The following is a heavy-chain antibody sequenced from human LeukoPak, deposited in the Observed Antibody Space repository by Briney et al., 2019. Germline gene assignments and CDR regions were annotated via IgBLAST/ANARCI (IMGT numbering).Heavy chain of an antibody. V-gene: IGHV3-7*01. CDR3: ARSPFGSSWYLYYFDY. CDR1: GLTFSTYW. J-gene: IGHJ4*02. D-gene: IGHD6-13*01. CDR2: IKQDGSEK. Sequence: GGSLRLSCAASGLTFSTYWMSWVRQAPGKGLEWVANIKQDGSEKYCVDSVKGRFTISRDNAKNSVYLQMNTLRVEDTAVYYCARSPFGSSWYLYYFDYWGQGTLVTVSS.